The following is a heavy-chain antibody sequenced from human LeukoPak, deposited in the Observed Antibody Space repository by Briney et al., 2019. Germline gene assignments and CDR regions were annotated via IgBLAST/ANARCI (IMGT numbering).Heavy chain of an antibody. D-gene: IGHD3-9*01. CDR2: TYHSGST. J-gene: IGHJ2*01. Sequence: KPSETLSLTCAVSGYSISSGYYWGWIRQPPGKGLEWIGSTYHSGSTYYNPSLKSRVTISVDTSKNQFSPKLSSVTAADTAVYYCARRHDYDILTGYYHWYFDLWGRGTLVTVSS. CDR1: GYSISSGYY. V-gene: IGHV4-38-2*01. CDR3: ARRHDYDILTGYYHWYFDL.